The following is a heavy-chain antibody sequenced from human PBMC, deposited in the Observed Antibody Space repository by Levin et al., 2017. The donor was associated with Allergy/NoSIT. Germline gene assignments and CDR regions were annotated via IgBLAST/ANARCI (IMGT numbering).Heavy chain of an antibody. CDR2: ISGGSIFI. CDR1: EFNFSSYS. CDR3: ARDVRRRLDY. V-gene: IGHV3-21*06. Sequence: PGGSLRLSCGASEFNFSSYSMSWVRQTPGKGLEWVSTISGGSIFIYYADSVKGRFTISRDTARNSVYLHMNSLRAEDTAIYYCARDVRRRLDYWGQGTLVTVSS. J-gene: IGHJ4*02.